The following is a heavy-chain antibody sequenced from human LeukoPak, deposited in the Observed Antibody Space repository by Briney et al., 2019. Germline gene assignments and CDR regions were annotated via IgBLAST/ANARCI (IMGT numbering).Heavy chain of an antibody. CDR2: IYHSGST. CDR3: ARRSTRGAIIDY. J-gene: IGHJ4*02. Sequence: SETLSLTCAVSGGSISSGGYSWSWIRQPPGKGLEWIGYIYHSGSTYYNPSLKSRVTISVDRFKNQFSLKLSSVTAADTAVYYCARRSTRGAIIDYWGQGTLVTVSS. V-gene: IGHV4-30-2*01. D-gene: IGHD2-2*01. CDR1: GGSISSGGYS.